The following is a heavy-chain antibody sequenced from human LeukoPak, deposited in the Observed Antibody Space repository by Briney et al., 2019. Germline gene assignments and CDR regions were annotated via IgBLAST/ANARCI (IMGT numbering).Heavy chain of an antibody. J-gene: IGHJ3*02. D-gene: IGHD4-11*01. CDR2: ISYDGSNK. CDR3: AREVTVKDAFDI. CDR1: GFTFSSYA. Sequence: GRSLRLSCAASGFTFSSYAMHWVRQAPGKGLEWVAVISYDGSNKYYADSVKGRFTISRDNSENTLYLQMNSLRAEDTAVYYCAREVTVKDAFDIWGQGTMVTVSS. V-gene: IGHV3-30-3*01.